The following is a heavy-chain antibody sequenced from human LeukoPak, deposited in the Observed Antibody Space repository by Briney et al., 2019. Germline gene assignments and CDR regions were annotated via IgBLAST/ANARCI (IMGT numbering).Heavy chain of an antibody. D-gene: IGHD6-25*01. CDR3: ARDDGSASGDY. Sequence: PGRSLRLSCAASGFTFSSYGMHWVRQAPGKGLEWVAVIWYDGSRKYYADSVKGRFTISRDNSKNTLWLRMNSLRAEDTAVYYCARDDGSASGDYWGQGTLVTVSS. CDR1: GFTFSSYG. V-gene: IGHV3-33*01. CDR2: IWYDGSRK. J-gene: IGHJ4*02.